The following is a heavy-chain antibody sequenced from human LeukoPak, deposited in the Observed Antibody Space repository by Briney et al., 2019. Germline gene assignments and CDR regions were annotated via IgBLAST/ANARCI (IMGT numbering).Heavy chain of an antibody. CDR1: GYTFTSYN. V-gene: IGHV1-8*01. D-gene: IGHD3-10*02. CDR2: MNPNSGNT. CDR3: ARGPRIVRGVNHNCFDP. J-gene: IGHJ5*02. Sequence: ASVKASCKASGYTFTSYNINWVRQATGQGLEWMGWMNPNSGNTGYAKKFQGRITMNRNNSMSTAYMELSSLRSEDTAVYYCARGPRIVRGVNHNCFDPWGQGTLVTVSS.